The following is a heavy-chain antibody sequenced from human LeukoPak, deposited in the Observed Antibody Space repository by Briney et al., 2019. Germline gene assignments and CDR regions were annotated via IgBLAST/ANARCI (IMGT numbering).Heavy chain of an antibody. Sequence: GGSLRLSCTASGFTFGDYAMSWFRQAPGKGLEWVGFIRSKAYGGTTEYAASVKGRFTISRDDSKSIAYLQMNSLKTEDTAVYYCSRDSYDYVWGRSLGGDYWGQGTLVTVSS. CDR1: GFTFGDYA. J-gene: IGHJ4*02. CDR2: IRSKAYGGTT. CDR3: SRDSYDYVWGRSLGGDY. D-gene: IGHD3-16*01. V-gene: IGHV3-49*03.